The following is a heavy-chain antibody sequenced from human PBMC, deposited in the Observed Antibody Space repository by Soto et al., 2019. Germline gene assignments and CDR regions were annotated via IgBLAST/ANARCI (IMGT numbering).Heavy chain of an antibody. CDR3: ARGPGLMVYDATFDY. CDR2: ISYDGSNK. J-gene: IGHJ4*02. D-gene: IGHD2-8*01. CDR1: GFTFSSYA. V-gene: IGHV3-30-3*01. Sequence: QVQLVESGGGVVQPGRSLRLSCAASGFTFSSYAMHWVRQATGKGLEWVAVISYDGSNKYYADSVKGRFTISRDNSKNTLYLQMNSLRAEDTAVYYCARGPGLMVYDATFDYWGQGTLVTVSS.